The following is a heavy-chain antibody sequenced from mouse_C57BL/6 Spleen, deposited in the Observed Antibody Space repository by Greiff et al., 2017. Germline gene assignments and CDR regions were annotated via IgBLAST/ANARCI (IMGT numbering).Heavy chain of an antibody. D-gene: IGHD2-1*01. CDR1: GFTFSSYG. V-gene: IGHV5-6*01. CDR2: ISSGGSYT. Sequence: EVQLQESGGDLVKPGGSLKLSCAASGFTFSSYGMSWVRQTPDKRLEWVATISSGGSYTYYPDSVKGRFTISRDNAKNTLYLQMSSLKSEDTAMYYCARHGNYDYWGQGTTRTVSS. CDR3: ARHGNYDY. J-gene: IGHJ2*01.